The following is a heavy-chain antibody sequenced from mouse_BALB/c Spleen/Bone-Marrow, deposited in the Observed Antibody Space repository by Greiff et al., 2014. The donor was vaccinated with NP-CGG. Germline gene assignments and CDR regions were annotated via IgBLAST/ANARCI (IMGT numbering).Heavy chain of an antibody. V-gene: IGHV14-4*02. D-gene: IGHD2-4*01. CDR2: IDPENGDT. J-gene: IGHJ2*01. Sequence: VQLKQSGAELVRSGASVKLSCTASGFNIKDYYMHWVKQRPEQGLEWIGWIDPENGDTEYAPKFQGKDTMTADTSSNTAYLQLSSLTSEDTAVYYCNARGDYDFDYFDYWGQGTTLTVSS. CDR3: NARGDYDFDYFDY. CDR1: GFNIKDYY.